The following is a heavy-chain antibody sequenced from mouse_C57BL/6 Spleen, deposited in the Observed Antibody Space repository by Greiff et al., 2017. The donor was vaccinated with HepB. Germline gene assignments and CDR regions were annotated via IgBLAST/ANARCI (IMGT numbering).Heavy chain of an antibody. CDR1: GYAFSSSW. Sequence: VKLMESGPELVKPGASVKISCKASGYAFSSSWMNWVKQRPGKGLEWIGRIYPGDGDTNYNGKFKGKATLTADKSSSTAYMQLSSLTSEDSAVYFCARSRYPYFDYWGQGTTLTVSS. D-gene: IGHD2-14*01. V-gene: IGHV1-82*01. J-gene: IGHJ2*01. CDR3: ARSRYPYFDY. CDR2: IYPGDGDT.